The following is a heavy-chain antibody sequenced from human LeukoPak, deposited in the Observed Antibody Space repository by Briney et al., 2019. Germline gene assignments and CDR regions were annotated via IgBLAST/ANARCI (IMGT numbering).Heavy chain of an antibody. V-gene: IGHV3-53*04. D-gene: IGHD3-22*01. CDR1: GFTVSSNY. J-gene: IGHJ4*02. CDR2: IYSGGST. Sequence: GGSLRLSCAAPGFTVSSNYMSWVRQAPGKGLEWVSVIYSGGSTYYADSVKGRFTISRHNSKNTLYLQMNSLRAEDTAVYYCIPPKHYYDSSGYLGYWGQGTLVTVSS. CDR3: IPPKHYYDSSGYLGY.